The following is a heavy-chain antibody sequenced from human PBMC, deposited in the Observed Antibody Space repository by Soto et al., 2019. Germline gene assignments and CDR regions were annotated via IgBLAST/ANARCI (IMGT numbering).Heavy chain of an antibody. D-gene: IGHD5-18*01. CDR2: IYDGDSDT. CDR1: GYSFTSYW. J-gene: IGHJ6*02. CDR3: ARHLNTPMVTAYYGMDV. Sequence: PGEPLKISCKGSGYSFTSYWIGWVRQMPGKGLEWMGIIYDGDSDTRYSPSFQGQVTISADKSISTAYLQWSSLKASDTAMYYCARHLNTPMVTAYYGMDVWGQGTTVTVSS. V-gene: IGHV5-51*01.